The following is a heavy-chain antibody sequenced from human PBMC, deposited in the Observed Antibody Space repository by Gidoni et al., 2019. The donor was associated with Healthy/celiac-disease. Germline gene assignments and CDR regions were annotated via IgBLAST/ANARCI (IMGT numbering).Heavy chain of an antibody. CDR3: AREYPGSYYYGMDV. CDR2: IIPILGIA. CDR1: GGTFSSYA. J-gene: IGHJ6*02. Sequence: QVQLVQSGAEVKKPGSSVKVSCKASGGTFSSYAISWVRQAPGQGLEWMGRIIPILGIANYAKKFQGRVTITADKSTSTAYMELSSLRSEDTAVYYCAREYPGSYYYGMDVWGQGTTVTVSS. V-gene: IGHV1-69*04.